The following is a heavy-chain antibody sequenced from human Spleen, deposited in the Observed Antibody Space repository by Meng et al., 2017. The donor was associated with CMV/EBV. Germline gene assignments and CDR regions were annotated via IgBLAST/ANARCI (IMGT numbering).Heavy chain of an antibody. J-gene: IGHJ4*02. V-gene: IGHV3-48*04. CDR1: GFTFSSHS. CDR3: ARGYNWNDFDY. CDR2: ISTSSGTI. D-gene: IGHD1-20*01. Sequence: LSLTCAASGFTFSSHSMNWVRQAPGKGLEWVSYISTSSGTIHYADSVKGRFTISRDNAKNSLYLQMNSLRAEDTAVYYCARGYNWNDFDYWGQGTLVTVSS.